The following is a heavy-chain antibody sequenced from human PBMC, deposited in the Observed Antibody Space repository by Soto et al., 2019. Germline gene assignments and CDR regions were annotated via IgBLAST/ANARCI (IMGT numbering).Heavy chain of an antibody. J-gene: IGHJ6*02. D-gene: IGHD4-4*01. CDR3: AAEGGHGYSYYYYGMDV. CDR2: IVVGSGNT. Sequence: GASVKVSCKASGFTFTSSAVQWVRQARGQRLEWIGWIVVGSGNTNYAQKFQERVTTTRDMSTSTAYMELSSLRSEDTAVYYCAAEGGHGYSYYYYGMDVWGQGTTVTVSS. V-gene: IGHV1-58*01. CDR1: GFTFTSSA.